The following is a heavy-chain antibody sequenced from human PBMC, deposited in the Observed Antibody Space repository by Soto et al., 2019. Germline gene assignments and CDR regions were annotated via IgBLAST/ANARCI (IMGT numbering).Heavy chain of an antibody. CDR3: AKETTLYSSSWYLSGMDV. J-gene: IGHJ6*01. CDR1: GLTFSSYG. V-gene: IGHV3-7*01. D-gene: IGHD6-13*01. Sequence: GGSLRLSCAASGLTFSSYGMHWVRQAPGKGLEWVANINQDGREKHYVDSVKGRFTISRDNAKNSLYLQMNSLRAEDTAVYFCAKETTLYSSSWYLSGMDVWGQGTTVTVSS. CDR2: INQDGREK.